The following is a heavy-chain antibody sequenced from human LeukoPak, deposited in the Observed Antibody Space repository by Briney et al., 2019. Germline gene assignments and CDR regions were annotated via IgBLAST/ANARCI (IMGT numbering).Heavy chain of an antibody. J-gene: IGHJ4*02. Sequence: PSETLSLTCIVSGDSINSFYWSWIRRPPGKGLEWIGYISYSGSTNYNPSLKSRVTIAVDTSRNQFPLRLDSVTAADTAVYYCARWSLHSSGWYFDSWGQGTLVTVSS. CDR3: ARWSLHSSGWYFDS. V-gene: IGHV4-59*01. D-gene: IGHD3-22*01. CDR2: ISYSGST. CDR1: GDSINSFY.